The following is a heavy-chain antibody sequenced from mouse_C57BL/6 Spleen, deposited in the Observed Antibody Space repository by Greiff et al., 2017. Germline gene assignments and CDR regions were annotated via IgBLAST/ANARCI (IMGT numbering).Heavy chain of an antibody. Sequence: DVMLVESGGGLVKPGGSLKLSCAASGFTFSDYGMHWVRQAPEKGLEWVAYISSGSSTIYYADTVKGRFTISRDNAKNTLFLQMTSLRSEDTAMYYCARQDSTNYYAMDDWGQGTSVTVSS. J-gene: IGHJ4*01. D-gene: IGHD2-5*01. CDR3: ARQDSTNYYAMDD. V-gene: IGHV5-17*01. CDR2: ISSGSSTI. CDR1: GFTFSDYG.